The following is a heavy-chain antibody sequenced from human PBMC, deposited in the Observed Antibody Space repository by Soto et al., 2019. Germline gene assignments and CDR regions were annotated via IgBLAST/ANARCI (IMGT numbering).Heavy chain of an antibody. CDR3: ARDSSNYYYYMDV. CDR2: IYSGGST. J-gene: IGHJ6*03. D-gene: IGHD2-2*01. CDR1: GFTVSSNY. Sequence: GGSLRLSCAASGFTVSSNYMSWVRQAPGKGLEWVSVIYSGGSTYYADSVKGRFTISRHNSKNTLYLQMNSLRAVDTAVYYCARDSSNYYYYMDVWGKGTTVTV. V-gene: IGHV3-53*04.